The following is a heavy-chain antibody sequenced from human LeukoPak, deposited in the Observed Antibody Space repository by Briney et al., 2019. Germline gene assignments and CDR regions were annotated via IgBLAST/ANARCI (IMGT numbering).Heavy chain of an antibody. Sequence: SETLSLTCTVSGGSVSSHQWSWIRQPPGKGLEWIGYIYYSGSTNYNPSLKSRFTVSIDTSNNRFSLKLSSVTAADTAVYYCARIAWDSSGYYYLDYWGQGTLVTVSS. J-gene: IGHJ4*02. CDR2: IYYSGST. V-gene: IGHV4-59*02. CDR3: ARIAWDSSGYYYLDY. CDR1: GGSVSSHQ. D-gene: IGHD3-22*01.